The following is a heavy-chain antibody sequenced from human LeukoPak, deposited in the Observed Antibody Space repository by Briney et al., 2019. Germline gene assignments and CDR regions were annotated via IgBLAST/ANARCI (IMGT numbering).Heavy chain of an antibody. Sequence: SSETLSLTCTVSGGSISSGGYCWSWIRQHPGKGLEWIGYIYYSGSTYYNPSLKSRVTISVDTSKNQFSLKLSSVTAADTAVYYCARGISSTSLDLWGRGTLVTVSS. V-gene: IGHV4-31*03. D-gene: IGHD2-2*01. CDR1: GGSISSGGYC. CDR2: IYYSGST. CDR3: ARGISSTSLDL. J-gene: IGHJ2*01.